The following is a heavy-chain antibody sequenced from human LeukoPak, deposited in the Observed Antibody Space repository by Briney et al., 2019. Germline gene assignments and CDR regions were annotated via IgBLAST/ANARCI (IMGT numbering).Heavy chain of an antibody. CDR3: ARERDGFDWLFGFDP. CDR1: GFTFSSYA. V-gene: IGHV3-30-3*01. CDR2: ISYDGSNK. D-gene: IGHD3-9*01. Sequence: PGGSLRLSCAASGFTFSSYAMHWVRQAPGKGLEWVAVISYDGSNKYYADSVKGRFTISRDNSKNTLYLQMNSLRAEDTAVYYCARERDGFDWLFGFDPWGQGTLVTVSS. J-gene: IGHJ5*02.